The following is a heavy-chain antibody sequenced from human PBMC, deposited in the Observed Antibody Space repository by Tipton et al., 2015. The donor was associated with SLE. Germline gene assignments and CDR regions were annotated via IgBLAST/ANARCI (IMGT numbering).Heavy chain of an antibody. V-gene: IGHV5-51*03. D-gene: IGHD5-24*01. CDR1: GYSFTKYF. J-gene: IGHJ2*01. Sequence: QSGAEVKKPGESLTISCKGSGYSFTKYFIGWVRQMPGKGLEWMGIIYPDESDTRYSPSFQGQVTISADRSISTAFLQWSSLKASDNAMYYCARRDGGLWYFDLWGRGTLVTVSS. CDR2: IYPDESDT. CDR3: ARRDGGLWYFDL.